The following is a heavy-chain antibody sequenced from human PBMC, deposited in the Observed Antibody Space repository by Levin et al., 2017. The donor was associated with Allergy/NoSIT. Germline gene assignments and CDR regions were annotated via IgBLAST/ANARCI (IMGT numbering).Heavy chain of an antibody. CDR2: ISGSGGST. J-gene: IGHJ3*02. D-gene: IGHD1-26*01. V-gene: IGHV3-23*01. CDR3: AKETREGRGKIPSAFDI. CDR1: GFTFSSYA. Sequence: GGSLRLSCAASGFTFSSYAMSWVRQAPGKGLEWVSAISGSGGSTYYADSVKGRFTISRDNSKNTLYLQMNSLRAEDTAVYYCAKETREGRGKIPSAFDIWGQGTMVTVSS.